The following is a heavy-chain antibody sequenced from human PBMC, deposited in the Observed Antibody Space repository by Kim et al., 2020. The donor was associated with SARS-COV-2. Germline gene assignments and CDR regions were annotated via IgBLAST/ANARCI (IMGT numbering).Heavy chain of an antibody. Sequence: GGSLRLSCAASGLTFSSSSMNWVRQAPGKGLEWVSDIDSSGFSTYYADSVKGRFTISRDNAKNSLYLQMNSLRDEDTAVYYCARTTGTTTYYYAMDVWGRGTTVTVSS. J-gene: IGHJ6*02. CDR2: IDSSGFST. D-gene: IGHD1-1*01. CDR3: ARTTGTTTYYYAMDV. V-gene: IGHV3-48*02. CDR1: GLTFSSSS.